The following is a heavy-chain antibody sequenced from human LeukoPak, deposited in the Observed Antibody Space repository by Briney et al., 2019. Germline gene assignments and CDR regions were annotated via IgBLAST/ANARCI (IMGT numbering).Heavy chain of an antibody. CDR1: GYTFTSYY. CDR3: ARNVAITGTCDY. Sequence: ASVKVSCKASGYTFTSYYMHWVRQAPGQGLEWMGIINPSGGSTSYAQKFQGRVTMTRDTSTSTVYMELSSLRSDDTAVYYCARNVAITGTCDYWGQGTLVTVSS. J-gene: IGHJ4*02. V-gene: IGHV1-46*01. CDR2: INPSGGST. D-gene: IGHD2-8*02.